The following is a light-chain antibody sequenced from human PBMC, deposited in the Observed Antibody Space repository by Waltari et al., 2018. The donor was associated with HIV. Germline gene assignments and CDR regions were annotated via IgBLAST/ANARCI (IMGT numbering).Light chain of an antibody. CDR1: QSIGTW. J-gene: IGKJ1*01. CDR2: QAS. CDR3: QQYKTIGGT. Sequence: DIQMTQSPSTLSASVGDRVTITCRASQSIGTWLAWYQQTPGKAPKLLISQASSLASGVPLRFSGSGSGTEFNVTISTLQPDDYATYYGQQYKTIGGTCGQGTKVEI. V-gene: IGKV1-5*03.